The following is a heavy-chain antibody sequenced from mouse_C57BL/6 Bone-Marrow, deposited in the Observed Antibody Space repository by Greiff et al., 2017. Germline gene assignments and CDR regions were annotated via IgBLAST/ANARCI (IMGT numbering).Heavy chain of an antibody. CDR1: GYSFTDYY. Sequence: LVESGPELVKPGASVKISCKASGYSFTDYYMEWVQQSTGKSLEWIGVIIPNYGTTSYNQKFKGKATLTVDQSSSTAYMHLNSLTSENSAGYDCARSYDYDYAMDNRGRGTSVTVTS. V-gene: IGHV1-39*01. CDR2: IIPNYGTT. CDR3: ARSYDYDYAMDN. J-gene: IGHJ4*01. D-gene: IGHD2-4*01.